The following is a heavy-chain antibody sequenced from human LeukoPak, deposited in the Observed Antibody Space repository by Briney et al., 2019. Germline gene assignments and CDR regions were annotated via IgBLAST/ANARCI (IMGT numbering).Heavy chain of an antibody. CDR2: INPSGGST. CDR1: GYTFTSYY. J-gene: IGHJ4*02. D-gene: IGHD6-19*01. CDR3: ASSGWYQVVVY. V-gene: IGHV1-46*01. Sequence: GASVKVSCKASGYTFTSYYMHWVRQAPGQGLEWMGIINPSGGSTSYAQKFQGRVTMTRDTSTSTVYMELSSVTAADTAVYYCASSGWYQVVVYWGQGTLVTVSS.